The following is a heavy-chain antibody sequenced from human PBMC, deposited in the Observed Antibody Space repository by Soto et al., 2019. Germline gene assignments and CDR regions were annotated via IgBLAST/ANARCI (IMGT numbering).Heavy chain of an antibody. CDR2: IKSKTDGGTT. D-gene: IGHD6-13*01. CDR3: TTGIQQLDAFDI. V-gene: IGHV3-15*01. J-gene: IGHJ3*02. CDR1: GFTFSNAW. Sequence: GGSLRLSCAASGFTFSNAWMSWVRQAPGKGLEWVGRIKSKTDGGTTDYAVPVKGRFTISRDDSKNTLYLQMNSLKTEDTAVYYCTTGIQQLDAFDIWGQGTMVTVSS.